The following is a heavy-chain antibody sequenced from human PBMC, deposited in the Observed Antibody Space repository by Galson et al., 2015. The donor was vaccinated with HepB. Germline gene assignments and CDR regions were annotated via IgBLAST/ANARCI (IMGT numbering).Heavy chain of an antibody. J-gene: IGHJ3*02. D-gene: IGHD3-22*01. V-gene: IGHV5-51*01. CDR1: GYSFTSYW. CDR2: IYPGDSDT. CDR3: ARLVYDSSGWDAFDI. Sequence: QSGAEVKKPGESLKISCTGSGYSFTSYWIGWVRQMPGKGLEWMGIIYPGDSDTRYSPSFQGQVTISADKSISTAYLQWSSLKASDTAMYYCARLVYDSSGWDAFDIWGQGTMVTVSS.